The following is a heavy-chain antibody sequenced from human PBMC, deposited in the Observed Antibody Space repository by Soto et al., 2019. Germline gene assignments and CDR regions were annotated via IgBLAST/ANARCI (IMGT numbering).Heavy chain of an antibody. CDR1: GYIFSNYY. CDR3: ARDVGDSGSHWFDP. Sequence: ASVKVSCKASGYIFSNYYIHWVRQAPGQGLEWMGIINPSGSSTRYAQKFQGRVTMTRDTSSSTVYMELSSLRLEDTAVYYCARDVGDSGSHWFDPWGQGSLGTAPQ. V-gene: IGHV1-46*01. J-gene: IGHJ5*02. D-gene: IGHD1-26*01. CDR2: INPSGSST.